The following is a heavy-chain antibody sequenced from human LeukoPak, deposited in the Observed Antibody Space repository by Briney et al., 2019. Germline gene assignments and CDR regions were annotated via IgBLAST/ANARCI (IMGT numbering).Heavy chain of an antibody. D-gene: IGHD5-24*01. Sequence: PSETLSLTCTVSGGSSGDSIRGYYWSWIRQPPGEGLKWIGYIYYSGSTEYYSFLKSRVTISVDTSKNQFSLKLTSVTAADTAVYYCARGRPGRDGYNYFDYWGQGTLVTVSS. CDR2: IYYSGST. V-gene: IGHV4-61*08. J-gene: IGHJ4*02. CDR1: GGSSGDSIRGYY. CDR3: ARGRPGRDGYNYFDY.